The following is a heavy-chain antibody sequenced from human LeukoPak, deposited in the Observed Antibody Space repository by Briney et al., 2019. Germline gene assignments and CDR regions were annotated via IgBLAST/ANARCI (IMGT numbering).Heavy chain of an antibody. V-gene: IGHV1-69*13. CDR3: ARIGIRFLEWFGWFDP. Sequence: ASVKVSCKASGGTFSSYAISWVRQAPGQGLEWMGGIIPIFGTANYAQKFQGRVTITADESTSTAYMELSSLRSEDTAVYYCARIGIRFLEWFGWFDPWGQGTLVTVSS. CDR2: IIPIFGTA. CDR1: GGTFSSYA. D-gene: IGHD3-3*01. J-gene: IGHJ5*02.